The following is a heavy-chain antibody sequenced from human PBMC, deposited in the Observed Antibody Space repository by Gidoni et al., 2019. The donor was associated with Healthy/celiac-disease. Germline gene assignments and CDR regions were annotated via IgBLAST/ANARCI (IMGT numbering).Heavy chain of an antibody. J-gene: IGHJ3*02. Sequence: EVQLVESGGGLVQPGGSLRLSCSASVFSFISYDMHWVREAQGKGLEWVSAIVTAGDTYYPGSVKGRFTISRENAKNSLYLQMNSLRAGDTAVYYCARAGQWLGAQGAFDIWGQGTMVTVSS. CDR3: ARAGQWLGAQGAFDI. CDR1: VFSFISYD. D-gene: IGHD6-19*01. V-gene: IGHV3-13*01. CDR2: IVTAGDT.